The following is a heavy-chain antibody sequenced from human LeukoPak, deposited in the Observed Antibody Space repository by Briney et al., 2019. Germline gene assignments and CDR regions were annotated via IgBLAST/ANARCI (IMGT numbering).Heavy chain of an antibody. J-gene: IGHJ4*02. CDR3: AKLAWNDGSYYFDY. V-gene: IGHV3-30*18. Sequence: GGSLRLSCIGAGFNFSYYAIYWVRQAPGKGLEWVAVVSYDGNDGYYADSVKGRFSISRDNSQNTATLQMNNLRVDDTAIYYCAKLAWNDGSYYFDYWGQGTLVTVSS. CDR2: VSYDGNDG. D-gene: IGHD1-1*01. CDR1: GFNFSYYA.